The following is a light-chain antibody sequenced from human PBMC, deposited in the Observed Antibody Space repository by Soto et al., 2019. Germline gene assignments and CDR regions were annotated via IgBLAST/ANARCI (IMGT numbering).Light chain of an antibody. CDR2: AVS. J-gene: IGKJ1*01. CDR3: QQGDNWPWT. CDR1: QSVINN. Sequence: EIVMTQSPATLSVSPGKRATLSCRASQSVINNLAWYQQKPGQAPRLLIYAVSTRATGIPARFSGSGSGTEFTLTISSLQSEDFAVYYCQQGDNWPWTFGQGTKVEIK. V-gene: IGKV3D-15*01.